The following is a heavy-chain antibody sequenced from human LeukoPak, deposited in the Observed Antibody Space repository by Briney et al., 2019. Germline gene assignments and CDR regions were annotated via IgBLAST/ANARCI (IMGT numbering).Heavy chain of an antibody. CDR3: ARLSGASHRSFDY. CDR1: GFTFRSYG. V-gene: IGHV3-33*01. D-gene: IGHD6-25*01. CDR2: IWNDGSNK. J-gene: IGHJ4*02. Sequence: GGSLRLSCAASGFTFRSYGMHWVRQAPGKGLEWVAVIWNDGSNKYYADSVKGRFTISRDNSKNTLFPQMNSLRAEDTAVYYRARLSGASHRSFDYWGQGTLVTVSS.